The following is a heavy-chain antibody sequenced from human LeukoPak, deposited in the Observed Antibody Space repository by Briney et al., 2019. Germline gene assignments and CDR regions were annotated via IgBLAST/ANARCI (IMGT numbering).Heavy chain of an antibody. D-gene: IGHD4-17*01. V-gene: IGHV1-18*01. Sequence: ASVTVSCKASGYTFTSYGISWVRQAPGQGLEWMGWISAYNGNTNYAQKLQGRVTMTTDTSTSTAYMELRSLRSDDTAVYYCARAATVTPYYYYYGMDVWGQGTTVTVSS. J-gene: IGHJ6*02. CDR3: ARAATVTPYYYYYGMDV. CDR1: GYTFTSYG. CDR2: ISAYNGNT.